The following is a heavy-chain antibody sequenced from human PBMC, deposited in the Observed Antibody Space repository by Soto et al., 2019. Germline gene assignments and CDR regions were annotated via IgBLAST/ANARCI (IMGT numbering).Heavy chain of an antibody. CDR3: ASGGQNALDI. CDR1: GYTFTCYY. D-gene: IGHD2-15*01. V-gene: IGHV1-2*02. Sequence: ASVKVSCTASGYTFTCYYMHWVRQAPGQGLEWMGWINPNSRGTNYAQKFQARVTMTRDTSISTAYMELSRLRFDDTAVYYCASGGQNALDIWGQGTMVTVSS. CDR2: INPNSRGT. J-gene: IGHJ3*02.